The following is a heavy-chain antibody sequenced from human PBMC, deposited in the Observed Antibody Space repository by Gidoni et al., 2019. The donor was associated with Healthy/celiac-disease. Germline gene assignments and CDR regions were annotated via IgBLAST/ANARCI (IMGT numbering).Heavy chain of an antibody. CDR3: ARDQRYCSSTSCYKGSKYYFDY. CDR1: GFTFSSYS. J-gene: IGHJ4*02. CDR2: ISSSSSYI. V-gene: IGHV3-21*01. Sequence: EVQLVESGGGLVKPGGSLRLSCAASGFTFSSYSMHWVRQAPGKGLEWVASISSSSSYIYYADSVKGRFTISRDNAKNSLYLQMNSLRAEDTAVYYCARDQRYCSSTSCYKGSKYYFDYWGQGTLVTVSS. D-gene: IGHD2-2*02.